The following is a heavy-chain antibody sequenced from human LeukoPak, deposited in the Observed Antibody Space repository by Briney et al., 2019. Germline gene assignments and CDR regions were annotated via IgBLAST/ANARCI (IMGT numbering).Heavy chain of an antibody. J-gene: IGHJ4*02. CDR3: ARERETPWVRSDY. CDR1: GFTFSSYS. CDR2: ISSSSSYI. D-gene: IGHD3-22*01. V-gene: IGHV3-21*01. Sequence: GGSLRLSCAASGFTFSSYSMNWVRQAPGKGLEWVSSISSSSSYIYYADSVKGRFTISRDNAKNSLYLQMNSLRAEDTAVYYCARERETPWVRSDYWGQGTLATVSS.